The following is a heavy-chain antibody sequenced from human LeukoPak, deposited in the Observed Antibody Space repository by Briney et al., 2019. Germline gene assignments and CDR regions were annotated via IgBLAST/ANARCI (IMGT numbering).Heavy chain of an antibody. V-gene: IGHV4-4*07. CDR3: ARSEDYGDYDAFDI. D-gene: IGHD4-17*01. CDR1: GGSISSYY. CDR2: IYTSGST. Sequence: SETLSLTCTVSGGSISSYYWSWIRQPAGKGLEWIGRIYTSGSTNYNPSLKSRVTMSVDTSKNQFSLKLSSVTAADTAVYYCARSEDYGDYDAFDIWGQGTMVTVSS. J-gene: IGHJ3*02.